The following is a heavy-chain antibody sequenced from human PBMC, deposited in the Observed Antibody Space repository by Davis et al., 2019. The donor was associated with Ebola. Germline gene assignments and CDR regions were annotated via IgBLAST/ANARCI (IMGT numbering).Heavy chain of an antibody. J-gene: IGHJ5*02. Sequence: GESLKISCAASGFTFSSYGMHWVRQAPGKGLEWVAVISYDGSNKYYADSVKGRFTISRDNSKNTLYLQMNSLRAEDTAVYYCARGPFYYYGSGRSGFDPWGQGTLVTVSS. V-gene: IGHV3-30*03. CDR1: GFTFSSYG. D-gene: IGHD3-10*01. CDR2: ISYDGSNK. CDR3: ARGPFYYYGSGRSGFDP.